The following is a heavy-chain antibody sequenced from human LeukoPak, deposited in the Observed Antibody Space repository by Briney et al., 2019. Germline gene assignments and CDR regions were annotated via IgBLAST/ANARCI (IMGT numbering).Heavy chain of an antibody. J-gene: IGHJ4*02. CDR2: VNHSGST. V-gene: IGHV4-34*01. CDR1: GGSFSDYY. Sequence: SETLSLTCAVYGGSFSDYYWSWIRQPPGKGLEGSGEVNHSGSTTYKPSLKSRVTISVDTSKNQSSLKPSSVTAADTAVYYCARDGTSGESYWRPGDWDWGQGTLVTVSS. CDR3: ARDGTSGESYWRPGDWD. D-gene: IGHD1-26*01.